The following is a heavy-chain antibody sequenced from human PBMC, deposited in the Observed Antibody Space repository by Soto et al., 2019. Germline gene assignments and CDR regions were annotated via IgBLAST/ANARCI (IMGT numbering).Heavy chain of an antibody. V-gene: IGHV4-34*01. J-gene: IGHJ4*02. CDR3: ARVSVITIFGVVNGDFDY. CDR1: GGSFSGYY. CDR2: INHSGST. D-gene: IGHD3-3*01. Sequence: PSETLSLTCAVYGGSFSGYYWSWMRQPPGKGLEWIGEINHSGSTNYNPSLKSRVTISVDTSKNQFSLKLSSVTAADTAVYYCARVSVITIFGVVNGDFDYWGQGTLVTVSS.